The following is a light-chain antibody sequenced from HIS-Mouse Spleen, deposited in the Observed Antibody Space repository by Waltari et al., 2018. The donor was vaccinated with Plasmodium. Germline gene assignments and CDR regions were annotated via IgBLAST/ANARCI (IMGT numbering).Light chain of an antibody. V-gene: IGLV1-40*01. CDR2: GNS. CDR3: QSYDSSLSGSGV. Sequence: QSVLTQPPSVPGAPGQRATISCPGSSSNTYGNSNRPSGVPDRFSGSKSGTSASLAITGLQAEDEADYYCQSYDSSLSGSGVFGGGTKLTVL. J-gene: IGLJ3*02.